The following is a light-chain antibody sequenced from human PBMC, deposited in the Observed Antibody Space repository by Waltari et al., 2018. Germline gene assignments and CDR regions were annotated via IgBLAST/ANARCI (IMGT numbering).Light chain of an antibody. Sequence: DIQMTQSPSSLSASIRDRVTITCRASQSISNHLNWYQHKPGIAPRLLIYDASTLQSGVPSRCSGGGSGTEFTLTISSLQPEDFATYYCQQSYSTPLLSFGPGTKVDIK. V-gene: IGKV1-39*01. CDR3: QQSYSTPLLS. CDR1: QSISNH. CDR2: DAS. J-gene: IGKJ3*01.